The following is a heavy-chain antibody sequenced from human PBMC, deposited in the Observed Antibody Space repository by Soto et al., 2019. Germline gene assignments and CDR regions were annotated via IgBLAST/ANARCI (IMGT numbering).Heavy chain of an antibody. CDR3: ARVCSGGDCYYWFDP. J-gene: IGHJ5*02. V-gene: IGHV3-7*01. CDR2: IKQDGSEK. Sequence: EVQLVESGGGLVQPGGSLRLSCAASGFTFSSYWMSWVRQAPGKGLEWVANIKQDGSEKYYVDSVKGRFTISRDNAKNSLYLQMNSLRAEDTAVYYCARVCSGGDCYYWFDPWGQGTLVTVSS. CDR1: GFTFSSYW. D-gene: IGHD2-21*02.